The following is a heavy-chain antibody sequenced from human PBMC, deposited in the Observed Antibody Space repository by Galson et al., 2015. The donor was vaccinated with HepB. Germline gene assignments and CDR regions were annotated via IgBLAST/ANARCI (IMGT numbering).Heavy chain of an antibody. V-gene: IGHV3-30-3*01. Sequence: SLRLSCAASGFTFSTYSMHWVRQAPGKGLEWVAVISYDGSNQYYADSVKGRFTISRDNSKNTLSLQMNSLRAEDTAVYYCAKGGRGSDSHFDSWGQGTLVTVSS. CDR2: ISYDGSNQ. D-gene: IGHD2-21*01. CDR1: GFTFSTYS. J-gene: IGHJ4*02. CDR3: AKGGRGSDSHFDS.